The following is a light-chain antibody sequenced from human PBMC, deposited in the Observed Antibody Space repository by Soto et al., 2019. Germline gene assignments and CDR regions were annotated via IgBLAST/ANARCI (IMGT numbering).Light chain of an antibody. CDR1: QSISNY. CDR2: AAS. J-gene: IGKJ1*01. Sequence: IQMTQSPSSLSASVGDRVTITCRASQSISNYLNWYQHKPGKAPNLLIYAASSLQGGVPSRFSGSGSGTDFTLTISSLQPEDFATYYCQQSYTTVWTFGQGTKVDIK. V-gene: IGKV1-39*01. CDR3: QQSYTTVWT.